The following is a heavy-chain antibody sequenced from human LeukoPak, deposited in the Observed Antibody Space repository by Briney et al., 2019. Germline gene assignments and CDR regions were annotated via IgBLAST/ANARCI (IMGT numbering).Heavy chain of an antibody. V-gene: IGHV1-18*01. D-gene: IGHD3-22*01. Sequence: ASVKVSCKASGYILTSYGISEVRQAPGQGVEWMGWISDYNCNTNFAHKLQDRVTLPTDTSTSTAYMELRSMRSDDTAVYYCARVGIVVVIDFDYWGQGTLVTVS. J-gene: IGHJ4*02. CDR2: ISDYNCNT. CDR3: ARVGIVVVIDFDY. CDR1: GYILTSYG.